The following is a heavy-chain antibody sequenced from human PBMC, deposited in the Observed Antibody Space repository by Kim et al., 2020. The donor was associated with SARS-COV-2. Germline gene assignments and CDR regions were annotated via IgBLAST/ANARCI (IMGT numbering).Heavy chain of an antibody. V-gene: IGHV4-59*01. CDR2: IYYSGST. J-gene: IGHJ5*02. CDR1: GGSISSYY. CDR3: ARAARGVMSEVVAWFDP. D-gene: IGHD3-10*01. Sequence: LSLTCPVSGGSISSYYWSWIRQPPGKGLEWIGYIYYSGSTNYNPSLKSRVTISVDTSKNQFSLKLSSVTAADTAVYYWARAARGVMSEVVAWFDPWG.